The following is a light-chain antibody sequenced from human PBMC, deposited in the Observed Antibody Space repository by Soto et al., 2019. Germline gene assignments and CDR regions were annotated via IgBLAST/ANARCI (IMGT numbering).Light chain of an antibody. CDR3: QQYNDWPQLT. CDR1: QSVSSN. V-gene: IGKV3-15*01. CDR2: GAS. Sequence: EIVMTQSPATLSVSPGERATLSCRASQSVSSNLAWYQQQPGQAPRLLIHGASTRATGIPARFSGSGTGTEFTLTISSLQSEGFAVYYCQQYNDWPQLTFGGGTRVEIK. J-gene: IGKJ4*01.